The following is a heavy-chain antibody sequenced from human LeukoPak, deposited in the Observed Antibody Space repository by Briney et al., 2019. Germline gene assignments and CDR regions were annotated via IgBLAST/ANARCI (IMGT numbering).Heavy chain of an antibody. Sequence: GGSLRLSCAASGFTVSSNYMSWVRQAPGKGLEWVSVIYSGGSTYYADSVKGRFTISRDNSKNTLYLQMNSLRAEDTAVYYCAREVGGCSSTSCPRSFDYWGQGTLVTVSS. D-gene: IGHD2-2*01. CDR3: AREVGGCSSTSCPRSFDY. CDR1: GFTVSSNY. CDR2: IYSGGST. J-gene: IGHJ4*02. V-gene: IGHV3-53*01.